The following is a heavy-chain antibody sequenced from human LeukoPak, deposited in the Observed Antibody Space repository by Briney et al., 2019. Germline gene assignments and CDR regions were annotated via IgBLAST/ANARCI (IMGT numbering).Heavy chain of an antibody. CDR3: ARAMYYYDSSGYYDYFDY. J-gene: IGHJ4*02. CDR1: GYTFTGYY. V-gene: IGHV1-2*02. Sequence: ASVKVSCKASGYTFTGYYMHWVRQAPGQGLEWMGWINPNSGGTNYAQKFQGRVTMTRDTSISTAYMELSRLRSDDTAVYYCARAMYYYDSSGYYDYFDYWGQGPLVTVSS. CDR2: INPNSGGT. D-gene: IGHD3-22*01.